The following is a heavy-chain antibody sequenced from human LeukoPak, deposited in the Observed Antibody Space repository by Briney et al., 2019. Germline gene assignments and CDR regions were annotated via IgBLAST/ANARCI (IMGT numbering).Heavy chain of an antibody. J-gene: IGHJ4*02. Sequence: SETLSLTCTVSGGSIGSYYWSWIRQPPGKGLEWIGYIYYSGSTNYNPSLKSRVTISVDTSKNQFSLKLSSVTAADTAVYYCASNGYSSGWYGTFDYWGQGTLVTVSS. CDR3: ASNGYSSGWYGTFDY. D-gene: IGHD6-19*01. CDR2: IYYSGST. CDR1: GGSIGSYY. V-gene: IGHV4-59*01.